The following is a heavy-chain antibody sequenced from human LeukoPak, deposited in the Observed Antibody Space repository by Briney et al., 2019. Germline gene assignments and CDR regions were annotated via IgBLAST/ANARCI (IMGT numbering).Heavy chain of an antibody. CDR2: IIPIFGTA. CDR1: GGTFSSYA. V-gene: IGHV1-69*01. CDR3: ARVGPSAPLYGDYGNYFDY. J-gene: IGHJ4*02. Sequence: SVKVSCKASGGTFSSYAISWVRQAPGQGLEWMGGIIPIFGTANYTQKFQGRVTITADESTSTAYMELSSLRSEDTAVYYCARVGPSAPLYGDYGNYFDYWGQGTLVTVSS. D-gene: IGHD4-17*01.